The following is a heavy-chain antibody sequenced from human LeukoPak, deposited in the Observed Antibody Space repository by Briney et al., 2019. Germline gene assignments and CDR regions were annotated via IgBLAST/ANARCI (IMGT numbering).Heavy chain of an antibody. CDR2: IFSGGIT. CDR3: ARGVCTSSYCYAGDYGLDV. J-gene: IGHJ6*02. Sequence: PSETLSLTCTVSSGSISSYYWSWIRQPPGKGLEWIGYIFSGGITNYSPSLKSRTTISLDTSESQFSLTVTSVTAADTAVYYCARGVCTSSYCYAGDYGLDVWGQGTTVTVSS. CDR1: SGSISSYY. V-gene: IGHV4-59*08. D-gene: IGHD2-2*01.